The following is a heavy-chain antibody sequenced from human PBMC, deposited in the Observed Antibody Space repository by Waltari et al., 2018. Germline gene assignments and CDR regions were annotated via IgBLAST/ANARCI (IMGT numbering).Heavy chain of an antibody. V-gene: IGHV1-18*01. CDR2: SSAYNGNT. CDR3: ARSLLAGSSGSLWYYGMDV. Sequence: QVQLVPSGAEVKKPGASVKVSCKASGYTFTSYGISWVRQAPGQGLEWMGWSSAYNGNTNYAQKFQGRVTITTDESTSTAYMELSSLRSEDTAVYYCARSLLAGSSGSLWYYGMDVWGQGTTVTVSS. J-gene: IGHJ6*02. CDR1: GYTFTSYG. D-gene: IGHD6-19*01.